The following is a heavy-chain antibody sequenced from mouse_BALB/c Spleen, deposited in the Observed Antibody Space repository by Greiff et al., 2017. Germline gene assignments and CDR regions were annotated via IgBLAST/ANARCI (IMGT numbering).Heavy chain of an antibody. V-gene: IGHV1-81*01. CDR2: IYPGSGST. CDR3: AREYYGSSYGAMDY. J-gene: IGHJ4*01. Sequence: VQLQESGAELAKPGASVKMSCKASGYTFTDYVISWVKQRTGQGLEWIGEIYPGSGSTYYNEKFKGKATLTADKSSNTAYMQLSSLTSEDSAVYFCAREYYGSSYGAMDYWGQGTSVTVSS. D-gene: IGHD1-1*01. CDR1: GYTFTDYV.